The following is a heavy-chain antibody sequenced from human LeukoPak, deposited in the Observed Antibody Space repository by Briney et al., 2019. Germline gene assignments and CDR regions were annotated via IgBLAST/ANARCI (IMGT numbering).Heavy chain of an antibody. CDR3: ARDRRGSGSYPTLDY. CDR1: GFIFSDYS. D-gene: IGHD3-10*01. CDR2: IDSSGTDV. V-gene: IGHV3-11*04. J-gene: IGHJ4*02. Sequence: PGGSLRLSCAASGFIFSDYSMNWIRQTPGKGLEWVSYIDSSGTDVSYTDSVKGRFTISRDNSKNTLYLQMNSLRAEDTAVYYCARDRRGSGSYPTLDYWGQGTLVTVSS.